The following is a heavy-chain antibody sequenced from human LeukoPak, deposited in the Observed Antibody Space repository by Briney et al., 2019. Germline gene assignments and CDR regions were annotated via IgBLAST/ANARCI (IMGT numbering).Heavy chain of an antibody. CDR3: ARDLNWACDY. CDR1: GFTFSSYS. D-gene: IGHD7-27*01. Sequence: GGSLRLSCAASGFTFSSYSMNWVRQAPGKGLEWVSSISSSSSYIYYADSVKGRFTISRDNAENSLYLQMNSLTAEDTAVYYCARDLNWACDYWGQGTLVTVSS. CDR2: ISSSSSYI. V-gene: IGHV3-21*01. J-gene: IGHJ4*02.